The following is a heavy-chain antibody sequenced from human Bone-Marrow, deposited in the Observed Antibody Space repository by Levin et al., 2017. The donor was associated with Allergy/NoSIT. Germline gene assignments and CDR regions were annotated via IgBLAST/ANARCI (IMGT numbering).Heavy chain of an antibody. V-gene: IGHV1-69*13. CDR1: GGTFSSYA. CDR3: ARDQVTQTLGYCSGGSCSYYYYYYMDV. Sequence: ASVKVSCKASGGTFSSYAISWVRQAPGQGLEWMGGIIPIFGTANYAQKFQGRVTITADESTSTAYMELSSLRSEDTAVYYCARDQVTQTLGYCSGGSCSYYYYYYMDVWGKGTTVTVSS. J-gene: IGHJ6*03. CDR2: IIPIFGTA. D-gene: IGHD2-15*01.